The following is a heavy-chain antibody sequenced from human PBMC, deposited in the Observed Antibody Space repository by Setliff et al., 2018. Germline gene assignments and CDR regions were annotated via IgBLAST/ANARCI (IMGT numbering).Heavy chain of an antibody. Sequence: SETLSLTCTVSGGPITINYWSWVRQSPERGLEWIGFMRHGGSSNYNPSLESRVTISVDTSKNQFSLKLSFVTAADTAVYYCARHPSSGSYYGGSIFYFDDWGPGIQVTVS. V-gene: IGHV4-59*08. D-gene: IGHD1-26*01. CDR2: MRHGGSS. CDR3: ARHPSSGSYYGGSIFYFDD. CDR1: GGPITINY. J-gene: IGHJ4*02.